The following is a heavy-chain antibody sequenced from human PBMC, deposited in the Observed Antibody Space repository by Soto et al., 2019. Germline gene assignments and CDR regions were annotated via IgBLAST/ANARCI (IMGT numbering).Heavy chain of an antibody. CDR1: GGSISSSSYY. J-gene: IGHJ4*02. Sequence: SETLSLTCTVSGGSISSSSYYWGWIRQPPGKGLEWIGRIHYSGSTYYNPSLRSRVTSSVDTSKNQFSLKVSSVTAADTAVYYCARRLFTSTWPSYFDYWGQGTPVTVSS. CDR3: ARRLFTSTWPSYFDY. D-gene: IGHD6-13*01. CDR2: IHYSGST. V-gene: IGHV4-39*01.